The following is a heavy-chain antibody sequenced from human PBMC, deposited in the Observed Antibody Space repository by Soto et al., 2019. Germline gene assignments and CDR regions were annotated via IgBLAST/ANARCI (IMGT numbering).Heavy chain of an antibody. D-gene: IGHD1-26*01. V-gene: IGHV4-61*01. J-gene: IGHJ6*02. CDR1: GGSVSSGSYY. Sequence: QVQLQESGPGLVKPSETLSLTCTVSGGSVSSGSYYWSWIRQPPGKGLEWIGYIYYSGSTNYNPSLESRVTISVDTSKNQFSLKLSSVTAADTAVYYWAAPVSGFYYYYGLHVWGQGTTVTVSS. CDR3: AAPVSGFYYYYGLHV. CDR2: IYYSGST.